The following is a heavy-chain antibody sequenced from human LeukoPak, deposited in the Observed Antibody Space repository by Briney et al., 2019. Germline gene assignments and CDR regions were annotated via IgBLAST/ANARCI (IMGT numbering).Heavy chain of an antibody. D-gene: IGHD2-15*01. V-gene: IGHV1-8*01. J-gene: IGHJ4*02. CDR3: ARRPRYCSGGNCYDY. CDR2: VNPYSGNT. CDR1: GYTFTSCD. Sequence: ASLKVSCKASGYTFTSCDINWVRQAPRQGLGWMGWVNPYSGNTGHAQQFQGRVTLTMNTSISTVYMELSSLRSEDTAVYYCARRPRYCSGGNCYDYGGQGTLVTVSS.